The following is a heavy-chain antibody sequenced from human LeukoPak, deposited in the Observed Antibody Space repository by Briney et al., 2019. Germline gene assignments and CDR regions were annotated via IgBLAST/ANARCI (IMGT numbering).Heavy chain of an antibody. CDR1: GFTFSSYA. Sequence: GGSLRLSCAASGFTFSSYAMSWVRQAPGKGLEWVSAISGSGGSTYYADSVKGRFTISRDNSKNTLYLQMNSLRAEDTAVYYCARDLPSSGYEAWNYYGMDVWGQGTTVTVSS. D-gene: IGHD5-12*01. CDR3: ARDLPSSGYEAWNYYGMDV. CDR2: ISGSGGST. V-gene: IGHV3-23*01. J-gene: IGHJ6*02.